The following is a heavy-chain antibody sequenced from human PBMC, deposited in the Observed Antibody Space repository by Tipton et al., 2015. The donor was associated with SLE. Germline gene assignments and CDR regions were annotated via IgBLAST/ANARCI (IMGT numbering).Heavy chain of an antibody. CDR2: ISSSGSTI. Sequence: GSLRLSCAASGFTFSDYYMSWIRQAPGKGLEWVSYISSSGSTIYYADSVKGRFTISRDNAKNSLYLQMNSLRAEDTAVYYCAKQISPHYGMDVWGQGTTVTVSS. D-gene: IGHD1/OR15-1a*01. V-gene: IGHV3-11*01. CDR3: AKQISPHYGMDV. J-gene: IGHJ6*02. CDR1: GFTFSDYY.